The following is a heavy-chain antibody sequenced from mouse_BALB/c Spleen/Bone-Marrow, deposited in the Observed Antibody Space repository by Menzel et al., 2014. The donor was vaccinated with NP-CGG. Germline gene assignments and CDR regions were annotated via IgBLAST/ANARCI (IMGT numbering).Heavy chain of an antibody. D-gene: IGHD2-4*01. Sequence: EVQLQQSGPELVKPGASVKLSCKASGYSFTGYFMNWVMQSHGKSLEWIGRINPYNGDTFYNQKFKGKATLTVDKSSSTAHMELRSLASEDSAVYYCARSGDYDVLAHWGQGTLVTVSA. V-gene: IGHV1-20*02. CDR1: GYSFTGYF. CDR2: INPYNGDT. J-gene: IGHJ3*01. CDR3: ARSGDYDVLAH.